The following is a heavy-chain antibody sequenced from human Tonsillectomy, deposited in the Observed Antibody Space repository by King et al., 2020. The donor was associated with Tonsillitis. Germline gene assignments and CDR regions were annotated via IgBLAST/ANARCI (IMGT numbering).Heavy chain of an antibody. J-gene: IGHJ4*02. Sequence: QVQLQQWGAGLLKPSETLSLTCAVYGGSFSGHYWSWIRQPPGKGLEWIGDINHSGSTNYNPSLKSRVIISVDTSKNQFSLKLSAVTAADTATYYCAREAVNTDYWGQGTLVTVSS. V-gene: IGHV4-34*01. D-gene: IGHD2/OR15-2a*01. CDR2: INHSGST. CDR3: AREAVNTDY. CDR1: GGSFSGHY.